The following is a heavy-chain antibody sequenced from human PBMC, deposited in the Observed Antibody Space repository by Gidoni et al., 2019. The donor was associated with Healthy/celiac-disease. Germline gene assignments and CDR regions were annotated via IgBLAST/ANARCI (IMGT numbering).Heavy chain of an antibody. CDR3: ARRFLEWTKYYYYGMDV. CDR1: GDTFSSYA. CDR2: IIPILGIA. V-gene: IGHV1-69*04. Sequence: QVQLVQSGAEVKKPGSSVKVSCKASGDTFSSYAISWVRQAPGQGLEWMGRIIPILGIANYAQKFQGRVTITADKSTSTAYMELSSLRSEDTAVYYCARRFLEWTKYYYYGMDVWGQGTTVTVSS. D-gene: IGHD3-3*01. J-gene: IGHJ6*02.